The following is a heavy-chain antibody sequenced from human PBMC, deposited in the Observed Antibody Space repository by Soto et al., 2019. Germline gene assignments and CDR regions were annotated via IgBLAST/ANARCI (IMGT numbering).Heavy chain of an antibody. V-gene: IGHV3-23*01. CDR2: ISGSGGST. Sequence: GSLRLSCTASGLTFSSYAMSWVRQAPGKGLEWVSAISGSGGSTYYADSVKGRFTISRDNSKNTLYLQMNSMRADDTAVYYCAKEGSAYSRFGYWAQAPLVTFSS. J-gene: IGHJ4*02. CDR1: GLTFSSYA. CDR3: AKEGSAYSRFGY. D-gene: IGHD2-15*01.